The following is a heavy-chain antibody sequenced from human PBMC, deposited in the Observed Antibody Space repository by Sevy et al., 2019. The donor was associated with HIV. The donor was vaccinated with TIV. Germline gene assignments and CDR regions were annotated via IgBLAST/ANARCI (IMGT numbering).Heavy chain of an antibody. J-gene: IGHJ6*02. V-gene: IGHV3-33*01. D-gene: IGHD3-22*01. Sequence: GGSLRLSCAASGFTFSSYGMHWVRQAPGKGLEWVAVIWYDGSNKYYADSVKGQFTISRDNSKNTLYLQMNSLRAEDTAVYYCARERLYYDSSGYNYYYGMDVWGQGTTVTVSS. CDR2: IWYDGSNK. CDR1: GFTFSSYG. CDR3: ARERLYYDSSGYNYYYGMDV.